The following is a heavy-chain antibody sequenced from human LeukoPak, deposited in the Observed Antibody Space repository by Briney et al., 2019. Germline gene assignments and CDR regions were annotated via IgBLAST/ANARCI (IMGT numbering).Heavy chain of an antibody. CDR1: GFIFSSYA. V-gene: IGHV3-30*04. Sequence: GGSLRLSCAASGFIFSSYAMHWVRQAPGKGLEWVAVISYDGSNKYYADSVKGRFTISRDNSKNTLYLQMNSLRAEDTAVYYCAKDPLPPLSGYSGYDNYYYYYMDVWGKGTTVTISS. J-gene: IGHJ6*03. D-gene: IGHD5-12*01. CDR2: ISYDGSNK. CDR3: AKDPLPPLSGYSGYDNYYYYYMDV.